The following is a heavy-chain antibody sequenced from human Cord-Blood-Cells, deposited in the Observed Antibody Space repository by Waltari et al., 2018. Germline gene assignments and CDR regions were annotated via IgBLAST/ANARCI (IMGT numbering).Heavy chain of an antibody. D-gene: IGHD3-16*02. CDR3: ARGRYTDWGSQLGWFDP. V-gene: IGHV1-2*02. CDR2: INPNSGGT. CDR1: GYTFTGYY. J-gene: IGHJ5*02. Sequence: QVQLVQSGAEVKKPGASVKVSCKASGYTFTGYYMHWVRQAPGQGLEWMGWINPNSGGTNYAQKFQGRVTMTRDTSISTAYMGLSRLRSDDTAVYYCARGRYTDWGSQLGWFDPWGQGTLVTVSS.